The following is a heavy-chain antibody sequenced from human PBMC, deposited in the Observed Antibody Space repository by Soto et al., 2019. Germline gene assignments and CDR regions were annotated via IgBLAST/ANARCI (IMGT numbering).Heavy chain of an antibody. V-gene: IGHV1-46*01. CDR2: INPSGGST. D-gene: IGHD1-26*01. J-gene: IGHJ3*02. CDR1: GYTFTSYY. CDR3: ASLSGSYSAFDI. Sequence: GASVKVSCQASGYTFTSYYMHWVRQAPGQGLEWMGIINPSGGSTSYAQKFQGRVTMTRDTSTSTVYMELSSLRSEDTAVYYCASLSGSYSAFDIWGQGTMVTVSS.